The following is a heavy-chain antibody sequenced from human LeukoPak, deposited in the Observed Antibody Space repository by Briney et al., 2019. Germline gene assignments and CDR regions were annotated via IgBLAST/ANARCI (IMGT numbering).Heavy chain of an antibody. D-gene: IGHD6-13*01. CDR2: INHSGST. V-gene: IGHV4-34*01. J-gene: IGHJ5*02. CDR1: GGSFSGYY. CDR3: ARGGSSWYENWFDP. Sequence: PSETLSLTCAVYGGSFSGYYWSWIRQPPWKGLEWIGEINHSGSTNYNSSLKSRVTISVDTSKNQFSLKLSSVTAADTAVYYCARGGSSWYENWFDPWGQGTLVTVSS.